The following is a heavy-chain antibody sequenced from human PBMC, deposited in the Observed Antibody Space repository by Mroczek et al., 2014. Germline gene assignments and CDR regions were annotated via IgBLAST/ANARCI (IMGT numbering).Heavy chain of an antibody. Sequence: QVQLQQWGPGLVKPSQTLSLTCTVSGGSISSGGYYWSWIRQHPGKGLEWIGYIYYSGSTYYNPSLKSRVTISVDTSKNQFSLKLSSVTAADTAVYYCARRVGNYLTYYYYYYYMDVWGQRGPRSPSP. J-gene: IGHJ6*03. CDR1: GGSISSGGYY. CDR2: IYYSGST. D-gene: IGHD4-11*01. V-gene: IGHV4-31*03. CDR3: ARRVGNYLTYYYYYYYMDV.